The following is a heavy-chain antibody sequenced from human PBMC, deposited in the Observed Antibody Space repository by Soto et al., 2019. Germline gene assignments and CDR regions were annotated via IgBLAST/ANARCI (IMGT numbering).Heavy chain of an antibody. CDR1: GYTFINHG. Sequence: QVQLVQSGGEVKKPGASVKVSCKASGYTFINHGISWVRQAPGQGLEWMGWISGHNGKTNYAQKFQGRVTMTTDTSTCTAFMEPTSLRSDDTAVYYGARDSYPLAYFSDYWGQGTLVYVSS. J-gene: IGHJ4*02. CDR3: ARDSYPLAYFSDY. V-gene: IGHV1-18*04. CDR2: ISGHNGKT.